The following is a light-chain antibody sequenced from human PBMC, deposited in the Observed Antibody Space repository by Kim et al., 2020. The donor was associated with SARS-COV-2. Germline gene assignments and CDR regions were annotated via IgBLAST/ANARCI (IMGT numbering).Light chain of an antibody. CDR1: QSVSTY. Sequence: SLSPGERATLSCRAMQSVSTYLAWYQQTPGQAPRLLIYDASNRATGIPARFSGSGSGTDFTLTISSLEPEDFAVYYCQQRASWPTFGQGTRLEIK. CDR3: QQRASWPT. CDR2: DAS. J-gene: IGKJ5*01. V-gene: IGKV3-11*01.